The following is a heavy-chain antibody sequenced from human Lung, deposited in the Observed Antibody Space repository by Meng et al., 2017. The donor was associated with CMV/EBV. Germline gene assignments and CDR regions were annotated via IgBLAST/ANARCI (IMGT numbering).Heavy chain of an antibody. Sequence: GGSLRLXCAASGSTFSNYEMNWVRQAPGQGLEWVSYISTSGSTMYYADSVKGRFTVSRDNAKNSLYLQMNSLRAEDTAVYYCARNGQKTGTPSNYWGQGTLVTVSS. D-gene: IGHD1-1*01. V-gene: IGHV3-48*03. CDR2: ISTSGSTM. CDR1: GSTFSNYE. J-gene: IGHJ4*02. CDR3: ARNGQKTGTPSNY.